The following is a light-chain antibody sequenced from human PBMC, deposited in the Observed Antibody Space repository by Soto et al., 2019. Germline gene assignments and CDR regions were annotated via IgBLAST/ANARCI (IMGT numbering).Light chain of an antibody. CDR2: AAS. Sequence: AIPMTQSPSSLSASVGDRVTITCRASQGIRNDLGWYQQKPGKAPKLLIYAASSLQSGVPSRFSGSGSGTDFTLTITSLQPEDFATYYCLHDYNYPRTFGQGTKLEIK. J-gene: IGKJ2*01. V-gene: IGKV1-6*01. CDR1: QGIRND. CDR3: LHDYNYPRT.